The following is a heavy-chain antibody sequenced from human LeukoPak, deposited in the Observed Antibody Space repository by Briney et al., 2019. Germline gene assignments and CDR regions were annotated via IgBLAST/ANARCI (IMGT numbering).Heavy chain of an antibody. J-gene: IGHJ5*02. CDR1: AFTLNKNW. CDR3: ARDAYTTTSNWLDP. CDR2: ITGDGSDI. D-gene: IGHD4-17*01. V-gene: IGHV3-74*01. Sequence: PGGSLRLSCEASAFTLNKNWMHWVRQAPGKGLVWVSRITGDGSDIAYADSVKGRFTVSRDDAKNILFLQMTSLRVEDTAIYYCARDAYTTTSNWLDPWGQGTLVTVSS.